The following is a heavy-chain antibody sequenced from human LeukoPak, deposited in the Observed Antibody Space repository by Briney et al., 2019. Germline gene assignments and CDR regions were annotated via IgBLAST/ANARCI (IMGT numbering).Heavy chain of an antibody. J-gene: IGHJ4*02. CDR2: INHSGST. CDR1: GGSFSGYY. D-gene: IGHD2-2*01. Sequence: SETLSLTCAVYGGSFSGYYWSWIRQPPGKGLEWIGEINHSGSTNYNPSLKSRVTISVDTSKNQFSLKLSSVTAADTAVYYCALPADCSSTSCHFDYWGQGTLVTVSS. V-gene: IGHV4-34*01. CDR3: ALPADCSSTSCHFDY.